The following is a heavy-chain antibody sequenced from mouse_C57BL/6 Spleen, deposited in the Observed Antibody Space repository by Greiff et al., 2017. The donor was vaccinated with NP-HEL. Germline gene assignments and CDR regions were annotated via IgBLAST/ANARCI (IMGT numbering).Heavy chain of an antibody. V-gene: IGHV1-69*01. J-gene: IGHJ4*01. CDR1: GYTFTSYW. Sequence: QVQLQQPGAELVMPGASVKLSCKASGYTFTSYWMHWVKQRPGQGLEWIGEIDPSDSYTNYNQKFKGKSTLTVDKSSSTAYMQLIILTSEDSAVYYCARREVTTVVANAMDYWGQGTSVTVSS. CDR3: ARREVTTVVANAMDY. D-gene: IGHD1-1*01. CDR2: IDPSDSYT.